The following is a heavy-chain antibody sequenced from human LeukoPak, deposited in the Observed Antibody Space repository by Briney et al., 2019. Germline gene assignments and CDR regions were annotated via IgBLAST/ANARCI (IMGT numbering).Heavy chain of an antibody. J-gene: IGHJ6*02. Sequence: ASVKVSCKAYGYTFTSYDINWVRQATGQGLGWMGWMNPNSGNTGYAQKFQGRVTMTRNTSISTAYMELSSLRSEDTAVYYCARVDCSSTSCYYYYGMDVWGQGTTVTVSS. CDR2: MNPNSGNT. CDR1: GYTFTSYD. D-gene: IGHD2-2*01. V-gene: IGHV1-8*01. CDR3: ARVDCSSTSCYYYYGMDV.